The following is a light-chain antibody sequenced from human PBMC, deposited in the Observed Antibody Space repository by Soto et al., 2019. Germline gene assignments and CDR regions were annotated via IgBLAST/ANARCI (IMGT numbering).Light chain of an antibody. CDR1: QSVGNNY. CDR3: QQYVSSPLT. J-gene: IGKJ4*01. Sequence: EIVLTQSPGTLSLSPGESATLSCRASQSVGNNYLAWYRQKPGQAPRLLIYGASSRATGIPDRFRGSGSGTDYTLTISRLEPKDFAVYYCQQYVSSPLTFGGGTKVEIK. V-gene: IGKV3-20*01. CDR2: GAS.